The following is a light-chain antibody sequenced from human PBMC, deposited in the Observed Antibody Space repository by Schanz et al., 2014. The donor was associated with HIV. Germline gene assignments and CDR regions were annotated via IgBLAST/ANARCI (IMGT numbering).Light chain of an antibody. V-gene: IGKV3-20*01. Sequence: EIVLTQSPGTLSLSPGERATLSCRASQSVSSSYLAWYQKKPGQAPRLLIYGASNRATGIPDRFSGGGSGTAFSLTSSSLQAEDVAVYYCQQYYTTPPTFGQGTKVEIK. CDR3: QQYYTTPPT. J-gene: IGKJ1*01. CDR2: GAS. CDR1: QSVSSSY.